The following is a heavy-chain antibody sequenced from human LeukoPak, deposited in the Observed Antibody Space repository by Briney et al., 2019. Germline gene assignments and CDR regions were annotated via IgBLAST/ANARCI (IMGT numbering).Heavy chain of an antibody. Sequence: GGSLRLSCAASGFSFSSYAMNWVRQAPGKGLEWVSYISSSSSTIYYADSVKGRFTISRDNAKNSLYLQMNSLRDEDTAVYYCASVIYGGNPYDYWGQGTLVTVSS. J-gene: IGHJ4*02. CDR2: ISSSSSTI. CDR3: ASVIYGGNPYDY. V-gene: IGHV3-48*02. CDR1: GFSFSSYA. D-gene: IGHD4-23*01.